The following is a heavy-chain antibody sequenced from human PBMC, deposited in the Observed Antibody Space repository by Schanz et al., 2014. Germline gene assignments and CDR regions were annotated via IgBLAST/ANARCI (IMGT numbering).Heavy chain of an antibody. Sequence: AELVESGGGVVQPGGSLRLSCEASGFIFSNHGMNWVRQAPGKGLEWVSAITGSGDSTYYADSVKGRFTISRDNSKNTLYLQLNSLRAEDTALYYCARDRDAGGYDSWGQGTLVTVSS. J-gene: IGHJ5*01. CDR1: GFIFSNHG. CDR2: ITGSGDST. V-gene: IGHV3-23*04. D-gene: IGHD2-8*02. CDR3: ARDRDAGGYDS.